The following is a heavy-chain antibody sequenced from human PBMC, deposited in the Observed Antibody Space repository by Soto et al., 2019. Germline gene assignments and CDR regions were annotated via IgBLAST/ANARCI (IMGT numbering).Heavy chain of an antibody. V-gene: IGHV3-48*03. CDR1: GFTFSSYE. J-gene: IGHJ4*02. CDR3: AANRGGTTYFGS. CDR2: ISSTGSPI. D-gene: IGHD1-7*01. Sequence: GGSLRLSCAASGFTFSSYEMNWVRQAPGKGLEWVSYISSTGSPIYADSVKGRFTISRDNAQNSLSLQMNSLRAEDTAIYYCAANRGGTTYFGSWGQGSLVT.